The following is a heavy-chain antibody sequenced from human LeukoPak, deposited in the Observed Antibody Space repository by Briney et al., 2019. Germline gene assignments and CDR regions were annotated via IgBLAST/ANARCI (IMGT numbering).Heavy chain of an antibody. Sequence: PSETLSLTCAVSGGSISSGGYSWSWIRQPPGKGLEWIGYIYHSGSTYSNPSLKSRVTISVDRSKNQFSLKLSSVTAADTAVYYCARLDHCGGDCYLFDYWGQGTLVTVSS. J-gene: IGHJ4*02. D-gene: IGHD2-21*02. CDR2: IYHSGST. CDR1: GGSISSGGYS. CDR3: ARLDHCGGDCYLFDY. V-gene: IGHV4-30-2*01.